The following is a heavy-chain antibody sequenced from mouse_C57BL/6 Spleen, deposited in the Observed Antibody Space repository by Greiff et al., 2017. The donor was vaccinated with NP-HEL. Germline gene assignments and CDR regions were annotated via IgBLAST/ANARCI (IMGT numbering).Heavy chain of an antibody. D-gene: IGHD1-1*01. J-gene: IGHJ1*03. V-gene: IGHV5-4*01. CDR1: GFTFSSYA. CDR3: AREGTVVATRYFDV. Sequence: EVMLVESGGGLVKPGGSLKLSCAASGFTFSSYAMSWVRQTPEKRLEWVATISDGGSYTYYPDNVKGRFTISRDNAKNNLYLQMRHLKSEDTAMYYCAREGTVVATRYFDVWGTGTTVTVSS. CDR2: ISDGGSYT.